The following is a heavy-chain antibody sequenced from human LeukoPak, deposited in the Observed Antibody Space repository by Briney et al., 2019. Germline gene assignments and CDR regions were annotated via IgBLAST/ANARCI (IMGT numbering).Heavy chain of an antibody. J-gene: IGHJ4*02. CDR1: GFTFDDYA. Sequence: GGSLRLSCVGSGFTFDDYAMHWVRQAPGKGLEWVSGISSSSSYIYYADSVKGRFTISRDNAKNSLYLQMNSLRAEDTAVYYCARGPSGYHNTGGQGTLVTVSS. D-gene: IGHD5-12*01. V-gene: IGHV3-21*01. CDR2: ISSSSSYI. CDR3: ARGPSGYHNT.